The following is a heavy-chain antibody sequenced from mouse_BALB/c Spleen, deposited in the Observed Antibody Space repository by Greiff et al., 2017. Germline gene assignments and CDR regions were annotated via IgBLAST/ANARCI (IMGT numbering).Heavy chain of an antibody. J-gene: IGHJ3*01. V-gene: IGHV3-2*02. CDR3: ARGGYYGNYLWFAY. CDR1: GYSITSDYA. CDR2: ISYSGST. Sequence: EVQLKESGPGLVKPSQSLSLTCTVTGYSITSDYAWNWIRQFPGNKLEWMGYISYSGSTSYNPSLKSRISITRDTSKNQFFLQLNSVTTEDTATYYCARGGYYGNYLWFAYWGQGTLVTVSA. D-gene: IGHD2-1*01.